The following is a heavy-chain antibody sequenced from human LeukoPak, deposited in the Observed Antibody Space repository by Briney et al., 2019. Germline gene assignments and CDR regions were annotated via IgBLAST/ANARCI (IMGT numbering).Heavy chain of an antibody. Sequence: ASVKVSCKASGYTFTSYYMHWVRQAPGQGLEWMGIIDPSGGSTIYAQKFQGRVTMTRDMSTSTVYMQLSSLRSEDTAVYYCARGGHGTSVAVAGTGDYWGQGTLVTVSS. J-gene: IGHJ4*02. V-gene: IGHV1-46*01. CDR3: ARGGHGTSVAVAGTGDY. D-gene: IGHD6-19*01. CDR1: GYTFTSYY. CDR2: IDPSGGST.